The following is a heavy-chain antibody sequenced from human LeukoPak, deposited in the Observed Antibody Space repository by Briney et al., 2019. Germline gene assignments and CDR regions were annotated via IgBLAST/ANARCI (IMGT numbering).Heavy chain of an antibody. CDR3: ANFQTVGVKSFEH. J-gene: IGHJ5*02. Sequence: GGSLRLSCAASGFTFSRYWMSWVRQPPGRGLEGVSSISPDSTFIPQADSVKGRFTISRDNAKNSLYLQMESLRVEDTAVYYCANFQTVGVKSFEHWGQGTLVTVSS. CDR1: GFTFSRYW. D-gene: IGHD1-26*01. CDR2: ISPDSTFI. V-gene: IGHV3-21*01.